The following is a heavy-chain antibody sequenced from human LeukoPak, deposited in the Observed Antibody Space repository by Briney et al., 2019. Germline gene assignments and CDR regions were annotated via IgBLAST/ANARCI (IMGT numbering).Heavy chain of an antibody. CDR2: IWYDGSNK. V-gene: IGHV3-33*01. CDR3: AREGRDGYNRVFDY. D-gene: IGHD5-24*01. Sequence: GGSLRLSCAASGFTFSSYGMHWVRQAPGKGLEWVAVIWYDGSNKYYADSVKGRFTISRDNSKNTLYLQMNSLRAEDTAVYHCAREGRDGYNRVFDYWGQGTLVTVSS. CDR1: GFTFSSYG. J-gene: IGHJ4*02.